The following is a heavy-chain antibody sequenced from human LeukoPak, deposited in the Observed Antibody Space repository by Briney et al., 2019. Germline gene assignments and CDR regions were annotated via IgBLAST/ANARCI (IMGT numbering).Heavy chain of an antibody. CDR3: AKVAVGGTIHYFDY. CDR1: GFTFSSYG. J-gene: IGHJ4*02. D-gene: IGHD1-26*01. Sequence: PGRSLRLSCAASGFTFSSYGMHWVRQAPGTGLEWVAVISSDGSHKYYADSVKGRFTISRVNSKNTLYLQMNSLRAEDTAVYYCAKVAVGGTIHYFDYWGQGTLVTVSS. CDR2: ISSDGSHK. V-gene: IGHV3-30*18.